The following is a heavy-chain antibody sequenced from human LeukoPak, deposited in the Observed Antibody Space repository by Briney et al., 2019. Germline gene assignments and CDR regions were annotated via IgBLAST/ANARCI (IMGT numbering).Heavy chain of an antibody. J-gene: IGHJ5*02. CDR2: ISYSGST. CDR3: ARRGVEMAPVRPDNWFDP. Sequence: SETLSLTCTVSGGSISSSYWGWIRQPPGKGLEWIGYISYSGSTKYNPSLKSRATLSVDTSKNQFSLKVNSVTAADTAVYYCARRGVEMAPVRPDNWFDPWGQGTLVTVSS. CDR1: GGSISSSY. D-gene: IGHD5-24*01. V-gene: IGHV4-59*08.